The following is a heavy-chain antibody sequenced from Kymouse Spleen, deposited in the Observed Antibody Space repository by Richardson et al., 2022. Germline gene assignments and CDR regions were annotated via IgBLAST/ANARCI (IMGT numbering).Heavy chain of an antibody. V-gene: IGHV3-30*18. D-gene: IGHD3-9*01. CDR3: AKDYDILTGDYYYGMDV. Sequence: QVQLVESGGGVVQPGRSLRLSCAASGFTFSSYGMHWVRQAPGKGLEWVAVISYDGSNKYYADSVKGRFTISRDNSKNTLYLQMNSLRAEDTAVYYCAKDYDILTGDYYYGMDVWGQGTTVTVSS. CDR2: ISYDGSNK. CDR1: GFTFSSYG. J-gene: IGHJ6*02.